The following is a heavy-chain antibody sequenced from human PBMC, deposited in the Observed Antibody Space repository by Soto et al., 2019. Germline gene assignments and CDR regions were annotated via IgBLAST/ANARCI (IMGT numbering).Heavy chain of an antibody. CDR1: GFTVSSNY. D-gene: IGHD2-15*01. CDR2: IYSGGST. V-gene: IGHV3-66*01. J-gene: IGHJ4*02. CDR3: ARERVVAATD. Sequence: EVQLVESGGGLVQPGGSLRLSCAASGFTVSSNYMSWVRQAPGKGLEWVSVIYSGGSTNYADSVKGRFTISRDNSKNTLYLQMTSLRAEDTAVYYGARERVVAATDWGQGTLVTVSS.